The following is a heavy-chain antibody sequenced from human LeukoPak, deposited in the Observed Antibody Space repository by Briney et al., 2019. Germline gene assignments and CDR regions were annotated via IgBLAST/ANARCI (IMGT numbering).Heavy chain of an antibody. CDR3: AVHSTYYYGSGSYLDY. Sequence: GGSLRLSCAASGFTFSSFAINWVRQAPGKGLEWVSAISGSGGSTYYADSVKGRFTISRDNSKNTLYLQMNSLRAEDTAVYYCAVHSTYYYGSGSYLDYWGQGTLVTVSS. J-gene: IGHJ4*02. CDR2: ISGSGGST. CDR1: GFTFSSFA. D-gene: IGHD3-10*01. V-gene: IGHV3-23*01.